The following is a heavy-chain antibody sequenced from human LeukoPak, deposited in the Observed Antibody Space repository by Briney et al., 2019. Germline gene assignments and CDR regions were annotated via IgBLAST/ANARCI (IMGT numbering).Heavy chain of an antibody. CDR1: GFTFSSYA. J-gene: IGHJ4*01. CDR3: AKQSVVVVAATEFDY. D-gene: IGHD2-15*01. Sequence: PGGSLRLSCAASGFTFSSYAMSWVRQAPGKGLEWVSAISGSGGSTYYADSVKGRFTISRDNSKNTLYLQMNSLRAEDTAVYYCAKQSVVVVAATEFDYWGQEPWSPSPQ. CDR2: ISGSGGST. V-gene: IGHV3-23*01.